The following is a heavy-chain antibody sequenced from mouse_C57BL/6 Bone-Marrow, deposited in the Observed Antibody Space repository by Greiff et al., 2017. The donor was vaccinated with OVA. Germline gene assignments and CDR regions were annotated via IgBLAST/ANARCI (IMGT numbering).Heavy chain of an antibody. V-gene: IGHV14-4*01. CDR2: IDPENGDT. Sequence: VQLQPSWAELVRPGASVKLSCTASGFNIKDDYMHWVKQRPEQGLEWIGWIDPENGDTEYASKFQGKATITADTSSNTAYLQLSSLTSEDTAVYYCTTRGLRHFDYWGQGTTLTVSS. CDR3: TTRGLRHFDY. D-gene: IGHD1-1*01. CDR1: GFNIKDDY. J-gene: IGHJ2*01.